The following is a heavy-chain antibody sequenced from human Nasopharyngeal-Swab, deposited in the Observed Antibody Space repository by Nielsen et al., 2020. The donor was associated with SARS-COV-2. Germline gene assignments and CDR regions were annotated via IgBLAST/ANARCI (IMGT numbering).Heavy chain of an antibody. CDR2: ISASGGST. V-gene: IGHV3-23*01. Sequence: GESLKISCAASGFTFSSYAMSWVRQAPGKGLEWVSGISASGGSTYSADSVKGRFTISRDNSKNTLYLQMNSLRADDTAVYYCAKTSARMGYSSGWGPDYWGQGTLVTVSS. J-gene: IGHJ4*02. CDR1: GFTFSSYA. CDR3: AKTSARMGYSSGWGPDY. D-gene: IGHD6-19*01.